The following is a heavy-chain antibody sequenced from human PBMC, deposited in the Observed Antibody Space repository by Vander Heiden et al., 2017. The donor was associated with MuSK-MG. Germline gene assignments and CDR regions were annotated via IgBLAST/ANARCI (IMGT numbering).Heavy chain of an antibody. V-gene: IGHV4-38-2*01. CDR3: ARLRANWGKVDAFDI. D-gene: IGHD7-27*01. CDR1: GYSITSGYY. CDR2: IYQSGST. Sequence: VQPQESGPGLVKPSQTLSLTCAVSGYSITSGYYWGWIRQPPGKGLEWIVSIYQSGSTYYNPSLKSRVTISVDTSKNQFSLKLSSVTAADTAVYYCARLRANWGKVDAFDIWGQGTMVTVSS. J-gene: IGHJ3*02.